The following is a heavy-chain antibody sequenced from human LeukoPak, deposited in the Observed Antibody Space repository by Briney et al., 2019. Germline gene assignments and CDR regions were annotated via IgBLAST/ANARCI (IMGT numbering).Heavy chain of an antibody. CDR1: GITLSNYG. J-gene: IGHJ4*02. CDR2: ISERGGST. D-gene: IGHD3-10*01. CDR3: AKRGIVIRSVIIIGFHKEAYYFDY. Sequence: GGSLRLSCVVSGITLSNYGMSWVRQAPGKGLEWVSGISERGGSTNYADSVKGRFIISRDTSKNTVYLQMNSLRVEDTAVYFCAKRGIVIRSVIIIGFHKEAYYFDYWGQGILVTVSS. V-gene: IGHV3-23*01.